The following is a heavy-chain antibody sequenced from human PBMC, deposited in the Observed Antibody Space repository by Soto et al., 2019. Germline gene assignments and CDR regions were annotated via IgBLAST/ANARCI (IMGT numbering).Heavy chain of an antibody. CDR3: AKAPLYYYGSGSHVVDMDV. CDR1: GFTFSSYA. D-gene: IGHD3-10*01. CDR2: ISGSGGST. V-gene: IGHV3-23*01. Sequence: EVQLLESGGGLVQPGGSLRLSCAASGFTFSSYAMSWVRQAPGKGLEWVAAISGSGGSTYYADSVKGRFNISRDNSKKKLYLQMNSIRAEDTDVYYCAKAPLYYYGSGSHVVDMDVWGKGTTVTVSS. J-gene: IGHJ6*03.